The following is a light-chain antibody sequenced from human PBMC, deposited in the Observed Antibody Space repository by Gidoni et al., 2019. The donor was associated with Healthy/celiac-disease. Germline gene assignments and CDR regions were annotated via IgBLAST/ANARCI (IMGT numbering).Light chain of an antibody. CDR2: WAS. Sequence: DIEMTQSPDSLSVSLGERATINCKSSQSVLYSSNNKNYLAWYQQKPGQPPKLLIYWASTRESGVPDRFSGSGSGTDFTLTISSLQADDVAVYYCQQYYSTPYTFGQGTKLEFK. J-gene: IGKJ2*01. V-gene: IGKV4-1*01. CDR1: QSVLYSSNNKNY. CDR3: QQYYSTPYT.